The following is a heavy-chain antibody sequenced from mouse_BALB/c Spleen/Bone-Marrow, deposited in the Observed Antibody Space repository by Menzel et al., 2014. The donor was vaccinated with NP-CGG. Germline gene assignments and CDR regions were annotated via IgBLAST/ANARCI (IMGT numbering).Heavy chain of an antibody. CDR3: ARSNSISTATDY. J-gene: IGHJ2*01. CDR2: IFPGNGST. Sequence: QVQLKQSGAELVKPGASVKLSCKASGYTFTNYDINWVRQRPEQGLEWIGWIFPGNGSTNYNEKFKGKATLTTDKPSSTAYMQLSRLTSEDSAVYFCARSNSISTATDYWGQGTTLTVSS. D-gene: IGHD1-2*01. V-gene: IGHV1-77*01. CDR1: GYTFTNYD.